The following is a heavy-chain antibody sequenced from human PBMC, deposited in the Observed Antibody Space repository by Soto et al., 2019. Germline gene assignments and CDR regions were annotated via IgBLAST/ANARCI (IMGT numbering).Heavy chain of an antibody. V-gene: IGHV3-7*01. CDR1: GFSFRSYW. Sequence: EVQLVESGGGLVQPGGSLRLSCVASGFSFRSYWMTWVRQAPGKGLEWVANINQDGSEKYYVDSVKGRFTFSRDNAKNSVYLQMTSLRVEDTAVYYCTRAHPRNNYYAMDVGGQGTTVTVSS. CDR3: TRAHPRNNYYAMDV. CDR2: INQDGSEK. J-gene: IGHJ6*02.